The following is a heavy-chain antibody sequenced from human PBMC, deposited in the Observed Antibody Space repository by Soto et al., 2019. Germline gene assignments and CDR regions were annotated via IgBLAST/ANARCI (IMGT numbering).Heavy chain of an antibody. Sequence: PSETLSLTCTVSGDSIISSDFYWGWVRQPPGKGLEWIGSIFYLGSSYYNPSLKSRVTMSVDTSKNQFSLRLRSVTAADTALYFCARHSLALRKNNWFDPWGQGSMGTVS. V-gene: IGHV4-39*01. J-gene: IGHJ5*02. CDR3: ARHSLALRKNNWFDP. D-gene: IGHD3-3*02. CDR1: GDSIISSDFY. CDR2: IFYLGSS.